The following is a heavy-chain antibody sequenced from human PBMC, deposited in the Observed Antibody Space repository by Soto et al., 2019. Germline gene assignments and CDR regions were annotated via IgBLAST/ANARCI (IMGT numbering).Heavy chain of an antibody. CDR2: ISYDGSNK. J-gene: IGHJ6*02. CDR1: GFTFSSYA. Sequence: GGSLRLSCAASGFTFSSYAMHWVRQAPGKGLEWVAVISYDGSNKYYADSVKGRFTISRDNSKNTLYLQMNSLRAEETAVYYCARDPSITMVRGVEGSWYYYYGMDVWGQGTTVTVSS. CDR3: ARDPSITMVRGVEGSWYYYYGMDV. D-gene: IGHD3-10*01. V-gene: IGHV3-30-3*01.